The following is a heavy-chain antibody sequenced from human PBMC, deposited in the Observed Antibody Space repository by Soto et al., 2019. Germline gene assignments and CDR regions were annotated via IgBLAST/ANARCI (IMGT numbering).Heavy chain of an antibody. Sequence: QVTLKESGPVLVKPTETLTLTCTVSGFSLSNARMGVSWIRQPPGKALEWLAHIFSNDEKSYSTSLKSRLTIAKDTSKSQVLLTMTNMDPVDTATYYCARIVSLDYYDCSGYYHDYWGQGTLVTVSS. CDR1: GFSLSNARMG. J-gene: IGHJ4*02. V-gene: IGHV2-26*01. CDR2: IFSNDEK. D-gene: IGHD3-22*01. CDR3: ARIVSLDYYDCSGYYHDY.